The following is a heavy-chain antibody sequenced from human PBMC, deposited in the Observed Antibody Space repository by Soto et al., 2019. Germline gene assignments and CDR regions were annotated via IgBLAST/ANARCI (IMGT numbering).Heavy chain of an antibody. Sequence: QITLKESGPPLVKPTQPLTLTCTFSGFSLSTSGVGVGWIRQPPGTALEWLALIYWDDDKGSSPSLKSRLTITEDTSKNQVVLTMTNMYPVDTATYFCAHGTPDYGMDVWGQGSTVTVAS. J-gene: IGHJ6*02. CDR2: IYWDDDK. CDR1: GFSLSTSGVG. D-gene: IGHD1-1*01. CDR3: AHGTPDYGMDV. V-gene: IGHV2-5*02.